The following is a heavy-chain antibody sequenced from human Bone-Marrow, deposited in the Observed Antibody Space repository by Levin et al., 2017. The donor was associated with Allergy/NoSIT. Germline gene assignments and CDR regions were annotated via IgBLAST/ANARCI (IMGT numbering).Heavy chain of an antibody. CDR2: ISAYNGNT. D-gene: IGHD6-13*01. CDR1: GYTFTSYG. V-gene: IGHV1-18*01. CDR3: ARGGFGSSWYADYYYDGMDG. Sequence: ASVKVSCKASGYTFTSYGISWVRQAPGQGLEWMGWISAYNGNTNYAQKLQGRVTMTTDTSTSTAYMELRSLRSDDTAVYYCARGGFGSSWYADYYYDGMDGWGQGTTVTVSS. J-gene: IGHJ6*02.